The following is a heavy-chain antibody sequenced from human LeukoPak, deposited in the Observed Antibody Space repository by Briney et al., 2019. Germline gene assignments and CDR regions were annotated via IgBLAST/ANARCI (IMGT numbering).Heavy chain of an antibody. CDR2: IYTSGST. Sequence: SETLSLTCTVSGGSVNSGNYYWTWIRQPAGKRLEWIGRIYTSGSTNYNPSLKSRVTISIDASKNQFSLRLSSVTAADAAVYYCTRGGELMNFWGQGTLVTVSS. V-gene: IGHV4-61*02. CDR3: TRGGELMNF. D-gene: IGHD1-26*01. CDR1: GGSVNSGNYY. J-gene: IGHJ4*02.